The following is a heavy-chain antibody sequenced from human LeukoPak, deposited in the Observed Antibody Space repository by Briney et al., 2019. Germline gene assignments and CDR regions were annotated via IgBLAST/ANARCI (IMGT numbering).Heavy chain of an antibody. Sequence: GESLKISCKTSGYSFTRYWIAWVRQTPGKGLEWMGSVYPDDSDTRYSPAFQGQVTISADKSITTASLHWSRLKASDTPVQYWSRPRGTYFPFDYWGQGTLVTVSS. D-gene: IGHD1-26*01. V-gene: IGHV5-51*01. CDR1: GYSFTRYW. J-gene: IGHJ4*02. CDR2: VYPDDSDT. CDR3: SRPRGTYFPFDY.